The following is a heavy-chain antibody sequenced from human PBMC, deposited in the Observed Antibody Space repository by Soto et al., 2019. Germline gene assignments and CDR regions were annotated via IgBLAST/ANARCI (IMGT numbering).Heavy chain of an antibody. CDR3: ARGGYCSGGSCSLYYYYYMDV. CDR2: IGTAGDT. V-gene: IGHV3-13*01. CDR1: GFTFSSYD. J-gene: IGHJ6*03. Sequence: EVQLVESGGGLVQPGGSLRLSCAASGFTFSSYDMHWVRQATGKGLEWVSAIGTAGDTYYPGSVKGRFTISGENAKNSLYLQMNSLRAGDTAVYYCARGGYCSGGSCSLYYYYYMDVWGKGTTVTVSS. D-gene: IGHD2-15*01.